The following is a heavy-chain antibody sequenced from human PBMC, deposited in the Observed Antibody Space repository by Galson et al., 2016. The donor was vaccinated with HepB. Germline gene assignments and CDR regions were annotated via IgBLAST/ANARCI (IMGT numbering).Heavy chain of an antibody. V-gene: IGHV4-39*01. CDR1: GGSMNTSSYY. CDR2: IYYSGST. J-gene: IGHJ4*02. D-gene: IGHD3-22*01. CDR3: ASATDYYDGLFDY. Sequence: SETLSLTCSVSGGSMNTSSYYWGWIRQPPGKGLEWIATIYYSGSTYCNTSLKSRVTISVDTSKNQFSLKLSYVTAADTAVYFCASATDYYDGLFDYWGQGTQVTVSS.